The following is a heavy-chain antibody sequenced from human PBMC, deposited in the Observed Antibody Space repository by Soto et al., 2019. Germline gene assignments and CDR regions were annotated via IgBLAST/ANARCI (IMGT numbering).Heavy chain of an antibody. CDR1: GGSIGPPDW. CDR2: IYHSGTT. CDR3: ARVGGVGSMKVFFDS. Sequence: QVQLQESGLGLVEPSGTLSLTCDVSGGSIGPPDWWSWVRQSPGKGLEWLGEIYHSGTTNFNPSLKSRLTMSVDKSTNQFSLKLTSVTAADTAVYYCARVGGVGSMKVFFDSWGQGILVTVTS. D-gene: IGHD3-16*01. V-gene: IGHV4-4*02. J-gene: IGHJ4*02.